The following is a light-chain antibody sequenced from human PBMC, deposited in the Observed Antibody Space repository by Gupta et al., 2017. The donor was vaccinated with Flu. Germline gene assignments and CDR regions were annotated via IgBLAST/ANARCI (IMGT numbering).Light chain of an antibody. CDR3: CSYAGTYTWV. Sequence: QSALTQPRSVSGSPGQSVAISCTGTSGDVGSYDYVSWHQHHPGKAPQLITYDVTKRPSGVPDRFSGSKSGNTASLTISGLQAEDEADYYCCSYAGTYTWVFGGGTKVTVL. V-gene: IGLV2-11*01. J-gene: IGLJ3*02. CDR2: DVT. CDR1: SGDVGSYDY.